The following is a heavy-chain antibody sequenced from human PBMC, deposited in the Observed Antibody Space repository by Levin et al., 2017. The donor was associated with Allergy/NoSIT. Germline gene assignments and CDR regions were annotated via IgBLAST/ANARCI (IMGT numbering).Heavy chain of an antibody. CDR3: ARGRDIVLVPAAMGWFDP. V-gene: IGHV3-30-3*01. CDR1: GFTFSSYA. Sequence: GESLKISCAASGFTFSSYAMHWVRQAPGKGLEWVAVISYDGSNKYYADSVKGRFTISRDNSKNTLYLQMNSLRAEDTAVYYCARGRDIVLVPAAMGWFDPWGQGTLVTVSS. J-gene: IGHJ5*02. D-gene: IGHD2-2*01. CDR2: ISYDGSNK.